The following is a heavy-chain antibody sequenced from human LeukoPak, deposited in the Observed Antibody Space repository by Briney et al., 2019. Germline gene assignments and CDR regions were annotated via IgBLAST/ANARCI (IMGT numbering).Heavy chain of an antibody. CDR3: ARVFPASLAGWFYFDY. D-gene: IGHD6-19*01. CDR2: IYYSGRT. J-gene: IGHJ4*02. Sequence: SETLSLTCTVSGGSISSSFYYWGWIRQHPGKGLEWIGYIYYSGRTYYNPSLRSRVTISLDTSKNHFSLNLSSVTAADTAVYHCARVFPASLAGWFYFDYWGQGTPVTVSS. V-gene: IGHV4-31*03. CDR1: GGSISSSFYY.